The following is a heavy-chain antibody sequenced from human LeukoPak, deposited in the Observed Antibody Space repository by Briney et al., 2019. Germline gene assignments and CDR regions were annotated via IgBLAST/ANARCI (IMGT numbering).Heavy chain of an antibody. CDR3: AREEVVPAATNWFDP. Sequence: SETLSLTCTVSGGSISSYYWSWIRQPPGKGLEWIGYIYYSGSTNYNPSLKSRVTISVDTSKNQFSLKLSSVTAADTAVYYCAREEVVPAATNWFDPWGQGTLITVSS. V-gene: IGHV4-59*12. CDR1: GGSISSYY. CDR2: IYYSGST. J-gene: IGHJ5*02. D-gene: IGHD2-2*01.